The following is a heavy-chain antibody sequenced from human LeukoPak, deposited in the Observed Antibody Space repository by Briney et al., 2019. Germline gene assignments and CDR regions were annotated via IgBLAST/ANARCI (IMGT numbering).Heavy chain of an antibody. V-gene: IGHV3-64D*06. J-gene: IGHJ5*02. Sequence: GGSLRLSCSASGFTFNSYAMHWVRQAPGKGLEYVSGISSHGGITYYADSVKGRFTISRDNSKNTLYLQMSSLRAEDTAVYYCVKSDRGYSSSWYRQVWFDPWGQGTLVTVSS. CDR1: GFTFNSYA. CDR2: ISSHGGIT. CDR3: VKSDRGYSSSWYRQVWFDP. D-gene: IGHD6-13*01.